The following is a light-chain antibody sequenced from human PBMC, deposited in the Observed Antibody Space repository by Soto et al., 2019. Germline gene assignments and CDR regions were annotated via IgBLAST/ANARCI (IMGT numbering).Light chain of an antibody. V-gene: IGKV1-39*01. J-gene: IGKJ2*01. CDR3: QQSYSDPL. Sequence: DIQMTQSPSTLSASVGDRVTITCRASQSINTNLNWYQQKPGKAPKVLIYGASTLHSGVPSRFSGSGSGTEFTLTITSLKPEDFATYYCQQSYSDPLFGPGNLLEIK. CDR2: GAS. CDR1: QSINTN.